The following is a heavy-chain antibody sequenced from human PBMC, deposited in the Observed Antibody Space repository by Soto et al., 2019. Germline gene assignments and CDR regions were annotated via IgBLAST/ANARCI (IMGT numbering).Heavy chain of an antibody. J-gene: IGHJ4*02. V-gene: IGHV3-23*01. CDR3: AKVGLDKQWLVMAYYFDY. CDR2: ISGSGGST. Sequence: PGGSLRLSCAASGFTFSSYAMSWVRQAPGKGLEWVSAISGSGGSTYYADSVKGRFTISRDNSKNTLYLQMNSLRAEDTAVYYCAKVGLDKQWLVMAYYFDYWGQGTLVTVSS. D-gene: IGHD6-19*01. CDR1: GFTFSSYA.